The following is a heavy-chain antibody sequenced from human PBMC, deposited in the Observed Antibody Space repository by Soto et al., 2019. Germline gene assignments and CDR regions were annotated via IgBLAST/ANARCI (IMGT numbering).Heavy chain of an antibody. V-gene: IGHV1-18*01. CDR1: GYTFTSYG. CDR2: ISAYNGDT. Sequence: ASVKVSCKASGYTFTSYGIIWVRQAPGQGLEWMGWISAYNGDTNYAQNLQGRLTMTTDTSTSTVYMELRSLRSDDTAVYYCARVMVRGLVRVHDTILEEFNCFDPWGQGTLVTVFS. D-gene: IGHD3-10*01. J-gene: IGHJ5*02. CDR3: ARVMVRGLVRVHDTILEEFNCFDP.